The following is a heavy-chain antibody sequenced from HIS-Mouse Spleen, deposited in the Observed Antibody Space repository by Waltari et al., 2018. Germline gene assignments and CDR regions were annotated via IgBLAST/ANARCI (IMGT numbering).Heavy chain of an antibody. D-gene: IGHD1-1*01. CDR3: AKAGYRTTGTAFYWYFDL. CDR1: GFTFSSYG. J-gene: IGHJ2*01. Sequence: LRLSCAASGFTFSSYGMHWVRQAPGKGLEWVAVIWYDGSNKYYADSVKGRFTISRDNSKNTLYLQMNSLRAEDTAVYYCAKAGYRTTGTAFYWYFDLWGRGTLVTVSS. V-gene: IGHV3-33*06. CDR2: IWYDGSNK.